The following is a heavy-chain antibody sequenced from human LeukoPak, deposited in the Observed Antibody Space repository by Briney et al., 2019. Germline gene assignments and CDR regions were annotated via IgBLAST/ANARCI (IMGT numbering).Heavy chain of an antibody. D-gene: IGHD3-10*01. CDR1: GFTFSSYA. Sequence: GGSLRLSCAASGFTFSSYAMSWVRQAPGKGLEWVSAISGSGGSTYYADSVKGRFTVSRDNSKNTVYLQMNSLRAEDTAVYYCAKANDYGSGSFNALDYWGQGTQVTVSS. V-gene: IGHV3-23*01. CDR2: ISGSGGST. CDR3: AKANDYGSGSFNALDY. J-gene: IGHJ4*02.